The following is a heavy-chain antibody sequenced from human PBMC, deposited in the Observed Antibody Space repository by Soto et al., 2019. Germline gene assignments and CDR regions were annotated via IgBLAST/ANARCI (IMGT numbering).Heavy chain of an antibody. D-gene: IGHD3-3*01. CDR1: GFTFTTYI. CDR2: ISGSGGTI. V-gene: IGHV3-48*02. J-gene: IGHJ4*02. CDR3: ARGGVSTRTFDY. Sequence: PGGTLRLSCAASGFTFTTYIMAWVRQAPGKGLEWISYISGSGGTIHYADSVKGRFTISRDNAKSSVFLQWSSLRDSDTAMYYCARGGVSTRTFDYWGQGTPVTVSS.